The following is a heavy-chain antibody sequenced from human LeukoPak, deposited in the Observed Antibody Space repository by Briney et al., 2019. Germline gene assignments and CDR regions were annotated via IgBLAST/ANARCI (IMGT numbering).Heavy chain of an antibody. CDR3: ARGSIVGATRNYCDY. J-gene: IGHJ4*02. D-gene: IGHD1-26*01. CDR2: IWYDGSNK. V-gene: IGHV3-33*01. CDR1: GFTFSSYG. Sequence: SGGSLRLSCAASGFTFSSYGMHWVRQAPGKGLEWVAVIWYDGSNKYYADSVKGRFTISRDNSKNTLYLQMNSLRAEDTAVYYCARGSIVGATRNYCDYWGQGTLVTVSS.